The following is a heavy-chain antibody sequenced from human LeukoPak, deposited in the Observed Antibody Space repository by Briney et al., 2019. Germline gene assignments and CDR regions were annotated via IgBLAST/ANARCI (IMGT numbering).Heavy chain of an antibody. CDR2: ISSISSYI. V-gene: IGHV3-21*01. CDR3: ARAMISGSEY. Sequence: GGSLRLSCAASGFTFSSYSMNWVRQAPGKGLEWVSFISSISSYIYYSDSVRGRFTISRDNAKNSLYLQMNSLRAEDTAVYYCARAMISGSEYWGQGTLVTVSS. D-gene: IGHD3-22*01. J-gene: IGHJ4*02. CDR1: GFTFSSYS.